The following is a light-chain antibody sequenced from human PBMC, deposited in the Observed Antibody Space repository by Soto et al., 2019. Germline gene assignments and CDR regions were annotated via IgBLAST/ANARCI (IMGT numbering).Light chain of an antibody. CDR3: QQFDFLPPYT. Sequence: DIQLTQSPPSLSASEGDRVTITCQASHDIKNYLNWYQQKPGKAPKLLIYDAYNLERGVPSRFSGSGTGTDITFNIGSLRPEDVETYYCQQFDFLPPYTFGQGTKVDIK. V-gene: IGKV1-33*01. CDR2: DAY. J-gene: IGKJ2*01. CDR1: HDIKNY.